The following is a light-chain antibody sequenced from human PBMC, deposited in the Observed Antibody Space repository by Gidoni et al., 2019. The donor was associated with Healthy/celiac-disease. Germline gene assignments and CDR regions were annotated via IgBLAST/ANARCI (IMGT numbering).Light chain of an antibody. V-gene: IGKV3-11*01. CDR1: QSVSSY. J-gene: IGKJ4*01. Sequence: EIVLTQSPATLSLSPGERATLSCRASQSVSSYLAWYQQKPGQAPRLRIYDASNRATGIPARFSGSGSGTDFTLTISSLEPEDFAVYYGQQRSNWLTFGGGTKVEIK. CDR2: DAS. CDR3: QQRSNWLT.